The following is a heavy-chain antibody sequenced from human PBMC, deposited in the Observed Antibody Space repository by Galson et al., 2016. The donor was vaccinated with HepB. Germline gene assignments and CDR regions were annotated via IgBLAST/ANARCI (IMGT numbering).Heavy chain of an antibody. CDR1: GFIFSGSA. J-gene: IGHJ4*02. D-gene: IGHD6-19*01. V-gene: IGHV3-73*01. CDR3: ARKGFAVAGYYFDY. CDR2: IRSKVNNYAT. Sequence: SLRLSCAASGFIFSGSAMHWVRQTSGKGLEWVGRIRSKVNNYATAYGASVKGRFTISRDDSENMAYLQMNSLKTEDTAVYYWARKGFAVAGYYFDYWGRGTLVTVSS.